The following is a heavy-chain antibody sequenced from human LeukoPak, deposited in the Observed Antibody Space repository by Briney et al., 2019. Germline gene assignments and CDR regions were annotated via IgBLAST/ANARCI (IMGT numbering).Heavy chain of an antibody. V-gene: IGHV4-59*01. Sequence: SETLSLTCTVSGGPISSYYWSWIRQPPGKGLEWIGYIYYSGSTNYNPSLKSRVTISVDTSKNQFSLKLSSVTAADTAVYYCARASGYSSGWPFDYWGQGTLVTVSS. CDR2: IYYSGST. D-gene: IGHD6-19*01. CDR1: GGPISSYY. J-gene: IGHJ4*02. CDR3: ARASGYSSGWPFDY.